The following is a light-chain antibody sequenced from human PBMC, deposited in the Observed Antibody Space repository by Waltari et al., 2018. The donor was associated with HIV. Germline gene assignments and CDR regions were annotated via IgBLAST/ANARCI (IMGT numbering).Light chain of an antibody. Sequence: DIPMTQSPSTLSASVGDRVTITCRASQSINTNLARYQQKPGKAPKLLLYEASSLQSGVPSRFSGSGSGTDFTLTISSLQPDDFASYYCQQYSFYSGTFGQGTKVEIK. CDR3: QQYSFYSGT. J-gene: IGKJ1*01. CDR1: QSINTN. CDR2: EAS. V-gene: IGKV1-5*03.